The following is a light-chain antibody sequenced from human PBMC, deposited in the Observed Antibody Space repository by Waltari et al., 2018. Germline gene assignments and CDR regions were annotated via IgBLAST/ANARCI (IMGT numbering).Light chain of an antibody. CDR1: QSVSSS. V-gene: IGKV3-11*01. J-gene: IGKJ2*01. CDR3: QLRTNLMFT. Sequence: EIVLTQSPATLSLSPGERATLPCRASQSVSSSLAWYQPTPGQAPRLLIYDASNRATGIPARFSGSRSGTDFTLTISSLEPEDFTVYYCQLRTNLMFTFGQGSKLEI. CDR2: DAS.